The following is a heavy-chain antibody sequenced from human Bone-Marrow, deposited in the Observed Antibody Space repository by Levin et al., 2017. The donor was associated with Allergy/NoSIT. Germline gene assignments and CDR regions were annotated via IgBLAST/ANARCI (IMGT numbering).Heavy chain of an antibody. CDR1: GFTFSSYW. CDR2: INSDGSST. D-gene: IGHD5-24*01. V-gene: IGHV3-74*01. CDR3: ARDPQYGYERTPWNYYYYGMDG. J-gene: IGHJ6*02. Sequence: GGSLRLSCAASGFTFSSYWMHWVRQAPGKGLVWVSRINSDGSSTSYADSVKGRFTISRDNAKNTLYLQMNSLRAEDTAVYYCARDPQYGYERTPWNYYYYGMDGWGQGTTVTVSS.